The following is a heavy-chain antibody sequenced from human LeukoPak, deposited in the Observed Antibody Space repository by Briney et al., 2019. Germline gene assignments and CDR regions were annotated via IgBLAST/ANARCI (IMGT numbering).Heavy chain of an antibody. CDR1: GFTFSSYS. V-gene: IGHV3-30*18. CDR3: AKSLYDILTSYGMDV. D-gene: IGHD3-9*01. J-gene: IGHJ6*02. Sequence: PGGSLRLSCAASGFTFSSYSMNWVRQAPGKGLEWVAVISYDGSNKYYADSVKGRFTISRDNSKNTLYLQMDSLRAEDTAVYYCAKSLYDILTSYGMDVWGQGTTVTVSS. CDR2: ISYDGSNK.